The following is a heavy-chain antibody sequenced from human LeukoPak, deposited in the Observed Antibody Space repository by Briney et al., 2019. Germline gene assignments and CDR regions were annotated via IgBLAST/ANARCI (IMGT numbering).Heavy chain of an antibody. CDR2: IDPSDSYT. D-gene: IGHD1-1*01. CDR1: GYSFTNYW. J-gene: IGHJ4*02. Sequence: GESLKISCKGSGYSFTNYWINWVRQMPGKGLEWMARIDPSDSYTNYSPSFQGHVTISADKSITTAYLQWSSLKASDTAMYYCARTTAAKNLDYWGQGTLVTVSS. V-gene: IGHV5-10-1*01. CDR3: ARTTAAKNLDY.